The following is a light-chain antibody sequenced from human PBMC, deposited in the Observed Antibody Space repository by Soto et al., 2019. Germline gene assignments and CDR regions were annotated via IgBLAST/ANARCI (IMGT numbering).Light chain of an antibody. CDR1: RDIGND. Sequence: AIQMTQSPSSLSASVGDRVTITCRASRDIGNDLGWYQQKPGKAPKHLIFDASNLQSGVPSRFSGGGSGTDFTRTISSLQADDFATYYCLQHFNFSWTFGQGTKVE. V-gene: IGKV1-6*01. CDR3: LQHFNFSWT. J-gene: IGKJ1*01. CDR2: DAS.